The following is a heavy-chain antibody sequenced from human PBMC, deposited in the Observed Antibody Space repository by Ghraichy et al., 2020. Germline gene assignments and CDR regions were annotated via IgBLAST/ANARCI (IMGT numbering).Heavy chain of an antibody. Sequence: SVKVSCKSSGGIFSNYAINWVRQAPGQGLEWLGGIVPLYASANYAEEFKGRVTMTADESTSTAYMQLRSLRFEDTAIYYCAREEFHQPYSPFWGQGTLVTVSS. CDR3: AREEFHQPYSPF. J-gene: IGHJ4*02. V-gene: IGHV1-69*13. CDR2: IVPLYASA. D-gene: IGHD2-15*01. CDR1: GGIFSNYA.